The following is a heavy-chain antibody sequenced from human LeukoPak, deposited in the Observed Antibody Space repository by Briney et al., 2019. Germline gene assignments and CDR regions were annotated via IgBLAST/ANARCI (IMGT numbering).Heavy chain of an antibody. J-gene: IGHJ2*01. CDR2: INPNSGGT. Sequence: ASVKVSCKASGYTFTGYYMHWVRQAPGQGLEWMGWINPNSGGTNYAQKFQGWVTMTRDTSISTAYMELSRLRSDDTAVYYCARNYDSSGFDWYFDLWGRGTLVTVSS. CDR3: ARNYDSSGFDWYFDL. CDR1: GYTFTGYY. D-gene: IGHD3-22*01. V-gene: IGHV1-2*04.